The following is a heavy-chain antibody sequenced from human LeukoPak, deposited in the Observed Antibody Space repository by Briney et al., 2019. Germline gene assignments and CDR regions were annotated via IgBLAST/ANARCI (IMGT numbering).Heavy chain of an antibody. J-gene: IGHJ2*01. V-gene: IGHV4-59*08. Sequence: PSETLSLTCTVSGGSISSYYWSWIRQPPGKGLEWIGYIYYSGSTNYNPSLKSRVTISVDTSKNQFSLKLSSVTAADTAVYYCARTKYSSSWYWYFDLWGRGTLVTVSS. D-gene: IGHD6-13*01. CDR2: IYYSGST. CDR1: GGSISSYY. CDR3: ARTKYSSSWYWYFDL.